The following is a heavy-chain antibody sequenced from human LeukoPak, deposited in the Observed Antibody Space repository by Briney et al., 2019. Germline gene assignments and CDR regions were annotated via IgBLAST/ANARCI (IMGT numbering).Heavy chain of an antibody. V-gene: IGHV4-31*03. J-gene: IGHJ4*02. CDR3: ARTAGGDYVWGSYRSGYYFDY. D-gene: IGHD3-16*02. CDR1: GGSISSGGYY. Sequence: PSDTLSLTCTVSGGSISSGGYYWSWIRQHPGKGLEWIGYIYYRGSTYYNPSLKSRGTISVNTCKNQFSLKLSSVTAADTAVHYCARTAGGDYVWGSYRSGYYFDYWGQGTLVTVSS. CDR2: IYYRGST.